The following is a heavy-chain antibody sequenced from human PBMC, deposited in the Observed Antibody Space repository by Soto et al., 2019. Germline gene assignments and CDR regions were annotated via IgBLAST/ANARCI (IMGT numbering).Heavy chain of an antibody. V-gene: IGHV4-34*01. Sequence: QVQLQQWGAGLLKPSETLPLTCAVYGGSFSGYYWSWIRQPPGKGLEWIGEINHSGSTNYNPSLKSRATISVDAAKNQFSLKLSSVTAADTAVYYCARSLIAAAGTEWDWFDPWGQGTLVTVSS. CDR3: ARSLIAAAGTEWDWFDP. CDR2: INHSGST. J-gene: IGHJ5*02. CDR1: GGSFSGYY. D-gene: IGHD6-13*01.